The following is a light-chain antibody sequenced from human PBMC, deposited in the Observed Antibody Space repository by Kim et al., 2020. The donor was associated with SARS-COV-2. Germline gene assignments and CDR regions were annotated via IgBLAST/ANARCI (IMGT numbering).Light chain of an antibody. J-gene: IGKJ4*01. Sequence: ASVGDTVTITCRASQNISKSLAWFQQKPGKVPKRLIYAAYSLQSGVPSRFSGSGSGTEFSLTISSLQPDDFATYFCLQHNTYPLTFGGGTKVDIK. V-gene: IGKV1-17*03. CDR1: QNISKS. CDR3: LQHNTYPLT. CDR2: AAY.